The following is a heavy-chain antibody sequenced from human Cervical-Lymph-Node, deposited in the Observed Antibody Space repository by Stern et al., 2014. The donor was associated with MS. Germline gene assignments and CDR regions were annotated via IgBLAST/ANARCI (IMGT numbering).Heavy chain of an antibody. CDR1: GGSFTNYY. CDR2: INHRGTT. Sequence: QVQLQQWGAGLLKPSETLSLACAVSGGSFTNYYWGWIRQSPGKGLAWLGEINHRGTTTYNPHLKSRLTLSVDTSKNQFSLNLTSMTAADTAVYYCARGWSSSYYFDYWSPGALVTVSS. D-gene: IGHD6-6*01. V-gene: IGHV4-34*01. CDR3: ARGWSSSYYFDY. J-gene: IGHJ4*02.